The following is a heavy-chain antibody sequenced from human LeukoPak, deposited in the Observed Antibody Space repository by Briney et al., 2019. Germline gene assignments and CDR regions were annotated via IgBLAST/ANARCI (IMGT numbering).Heavy chain of an antibody. D-gene: IGHD3-10*01. CDR2: INWNGGST. Sequence: GGSLRLSCAASGFTFDDYGMSWVRHAPGKGLEWVSGINWNGGSTGYADSVKGRFTISRDNAKNSLYLQMNSLRAEDTALYYCARDKGSGSYYLAGYYYYMDVWGKGTTVTVSS. CDR1: GFTFDDYG. J-gene: IGHJ6*03. V-gene: IGHV3-20*04. CDR3: ARDKGSGSYYLAGYYYYMDV.